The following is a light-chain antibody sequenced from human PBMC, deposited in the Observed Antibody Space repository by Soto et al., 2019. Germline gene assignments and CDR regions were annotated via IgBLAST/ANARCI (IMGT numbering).Light chain of an antibody. V-gene: IGLV2-14*01. CDR3: SSYTSTSAVV. Sequence: QCALTQPASVSGSPGQSITISCTGTSSDVGGYNYVSWYQQHPGKAPKLMIYDVSNRPSGVSNRFSGSKSDNTASLAISGLQAEDEADYYCSSYTSTSAVVFGGGTKLTVL. CDR1: SSDVGGYNY. J-gene: IGLJ2*01. CDR2: DVS.